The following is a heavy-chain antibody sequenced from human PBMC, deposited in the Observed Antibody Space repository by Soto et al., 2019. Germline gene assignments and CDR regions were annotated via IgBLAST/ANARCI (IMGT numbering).Heavy chain of an antibody. Sequence: GGSLRLSCAASGFTFSTYAMSWVRQAPGKGLEWVSAISGSGGPTYYADSVQGRFTISRDNSMNILYLQMNSLRIEDTAVYYCARPRGYGVFDAYDIWGQGTMVTVSS. J-gene: IGHJ3*02. D-gene: IGHD4-17*01. V-gene: IGHV3-23*01. CDR1: GFTFSTYA. CDR3: ARPRGYGVFDAYDI. CDR2: ISGSGGPT.